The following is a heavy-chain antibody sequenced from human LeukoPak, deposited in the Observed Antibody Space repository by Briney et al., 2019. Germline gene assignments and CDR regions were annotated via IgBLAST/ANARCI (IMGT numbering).Heavy chain of an antibody. CDR2: ISYDGSNK. Sequence: GGSLRLSCSASGFTFSSYAMHWVRQAPGKGLEWVAVISYDGSNKYYADSVKGRFTISRDNSKNTLYLQMNSLRAEDTAVYYCARVPGYDSSGYFDYWGQGTLVTVSS. CDR1: GFTFSSYA. J-gene: IGHJ4*02. CDR3: ARVPGYDSSGYFDY. V-gene: IGHV3-30*04. D-gene: IGHD3-22*01.